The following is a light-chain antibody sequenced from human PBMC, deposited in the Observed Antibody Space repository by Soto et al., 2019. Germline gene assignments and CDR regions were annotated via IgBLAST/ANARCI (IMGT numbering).Light chain of an antibody. Sequence: QSVLTQSSSASASLGSSVKLTCTLSSGHSSYIIAWHQQQPGKAPRYLMKLEGSGSYNKGSGVPDRFSGSSSGADRYLTISNLQFEDEADYYGETWDINTHVVFGGGTKVTVL. J-gene: IGLJ2*01. CDR3: ETWDINTHVV. CDR1: SGHSSYI. CDR2: LEGSGSY. V-gene: IGLV4-60*02.